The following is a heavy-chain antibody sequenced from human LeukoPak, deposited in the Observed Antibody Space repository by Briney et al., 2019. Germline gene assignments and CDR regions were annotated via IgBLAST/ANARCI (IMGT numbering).Heavy chain of an antibody. CDR3: ARSYCSSSCYAVGAFDI. CDR2: IHYSGST. Sequence: SETLSLTCTVSGGSISSSTHYWGWIRQPPGKGLEWMGSIHYSGSTYYNPSLKSRVTISVDMSKNQFPLKLSSVTAADTAVYYCARSYCSSSCYAVGAFDIWGQGTVVTVSS. V-gene: IGHV4-39*01. J-gene: IGHJ3*02. D-gene: IGHD2-2*01. CDR1: GGSISSSTHY.